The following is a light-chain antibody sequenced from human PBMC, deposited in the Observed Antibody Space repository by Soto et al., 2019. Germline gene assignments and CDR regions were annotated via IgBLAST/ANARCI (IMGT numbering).Light chain of an antibody. CDR2: DAS. Sequence: DIQMTQSPSSLSASAGDRIIITCRASRDIGNFVNWYQQTPGKAPRLLIYDASSLQSGVPSRFTGSGSGTDFTLTITSLQPEDFATYYCQQSYITPRNFGPGTKVDIK. CDR3: QQSYITPRN. J-gene: IGKJ3*01. V-gene: IGKV1-39*01. CDR1: RDIGNF.